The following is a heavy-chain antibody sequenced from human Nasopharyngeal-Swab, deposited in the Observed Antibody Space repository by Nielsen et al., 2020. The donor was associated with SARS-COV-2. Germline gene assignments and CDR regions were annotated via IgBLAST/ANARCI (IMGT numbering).Heavy chain of an antibody. CDR3: ARSSWFWDLDY. V-gene: IGHV4-39*02. J-gene: IGHJ4*02. CDR2: SFHRGSA. CDR1: GGSIRSSTFY. D-gene: IGHD6-13*01. Sequence: SETLSLTCTVSGGSIRSSTFYWGWIRQPPGKGLEWIGSSFHRGSAYYNPSLQRRVTLSVDPSKNHFSLKLSSVTAADTAIYYCARSSWFWDLDYWGQGTLVPVSA.